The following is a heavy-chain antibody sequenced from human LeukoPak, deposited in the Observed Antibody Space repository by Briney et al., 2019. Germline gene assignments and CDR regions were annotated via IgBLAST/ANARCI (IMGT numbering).Heavy chain of an antibody. J-gene: IGHJ5*02. Sequence: SQTLSLTCTVSGGPISSGSYYWNWIRQPAGEGLEWIGRIYTSGSTNYNPSLKSRVTISMDSSKNQFSLKLSSVTAADTAVYYCARVLRGSTDWFDPWGQGTLVTVSS. CDR3: ARVLRGSTDWFDP. D-gene: IGHD1-26*01. CDR2: IYTSGST. CDR1: GGPISSGSYY. V-gene: IGHV4-61*02.